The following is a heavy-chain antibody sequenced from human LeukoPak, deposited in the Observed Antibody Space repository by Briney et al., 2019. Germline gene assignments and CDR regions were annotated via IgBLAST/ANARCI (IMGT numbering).Heavy chain of an antibody. CDR1: GFTFSSYE. CDR2: ISSSSSYI. Sequence: GGSLRLSCAASGFTFSSYEMNWVRQAPGKGLEWVSSISSSSSYIYYADSVKGRFTISRDNAKNSLYLQMNSLRAEDTAVYYCARKSYYDYVWGSYRYWSDYYYMDVWGKGTTVTVSS. CDR3: ARKSYYDYVWGSYRYWSDYYYMDV. D-gene: IGHD3-16*02. J-gene: IGHJ6*03. V-gene: IGHV3-21*01.